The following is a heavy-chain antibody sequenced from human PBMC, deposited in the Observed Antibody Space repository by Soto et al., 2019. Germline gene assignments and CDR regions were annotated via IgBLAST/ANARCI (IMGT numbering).Heavy chain of an antibody. V-gene: IGHV3-30-3*01. CDR2: ISNEGSNK. J-gene: IGHJ4*02. Sequence: QVQLVESGGGVVQPGRSLRLSCAASGLTFRSYAMHWVRQAPGKGLEWVAFISNEGSNKYYADSVKGRFTISRDNSKNTLYLQMNSLRAEDTAVYYCTRDPNSGWLSGDYWGQGTLVTVSS. D-gene: IGHD6-19*01. CDR3: TRDPNSGWLSGDY. CDR1: GLTFRSYA.